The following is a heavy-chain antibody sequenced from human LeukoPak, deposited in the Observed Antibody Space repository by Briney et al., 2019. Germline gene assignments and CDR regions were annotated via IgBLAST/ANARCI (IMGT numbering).Heavy chain of an antibody. D-gene: IGHD6-6*01. V-gene: IGHV3-23*01. J-gene: IGHJ4*02. Sequence: PGGSLRLSCAASGFTFSSYGMHWVRQAPGKGLEWVAVMRSGDGDTTYADSVRGRFTISRDNSKNRLDLQMNSLRPEDTAVYYCVGDFPENWQLVPLLDYWGQGTLVTVSS. CDR1: GFTFSSYG. CDR3: VGDFPENWQLVPLLDY. CDR2: MRSGDGDT.